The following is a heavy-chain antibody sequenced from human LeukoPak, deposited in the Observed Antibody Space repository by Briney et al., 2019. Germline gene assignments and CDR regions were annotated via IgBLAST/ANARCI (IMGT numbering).Heavy chain of an antibody. J-gene: IGHJ4*02. V-gene: IGHV4-31*03. Sequence: PAQTLSLTCSVSGGSITSGGYNWNWTRELPGKGLVWIGYISYGGTTDYSPSLKTRVTTSLDTSKNQFSLRLSSVTAADTAVYFCARSPDFGGHEFDYWGQGTLVTVSS. CDR3: ARSPDFGGHEFDY. D-gene: IGHD4-23*01. CDR1: GGSITSGGYN. CDR2: ISYGGTT.